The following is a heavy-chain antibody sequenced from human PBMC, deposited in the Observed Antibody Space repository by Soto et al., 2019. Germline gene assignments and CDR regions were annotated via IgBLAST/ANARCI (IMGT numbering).Heavy chain of an antibody. CDR2: TYHSGST. Sequence: KSXETLSLTCAVSGCSISSGGSSWSWIRQPPGKGLEWIGYTYHSGSTYYNPSLKSRVTISVDRSKNQFSLKLSSVTAADTAVYYCARSFRGYYYDSRPYYFDYWGQGTLVTVSS. J-gene: IGHJ4*02. CDR1: GCSISSGGSS. V-gene: IGHV4-30-2*01. D-gene: IGHD3-22*01. CDR3: ARSFRGYYYDSRPYYFDY.